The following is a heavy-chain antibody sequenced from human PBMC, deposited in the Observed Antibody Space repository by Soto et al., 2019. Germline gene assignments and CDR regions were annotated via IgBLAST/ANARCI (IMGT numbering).Heavy chain of an antibody. CDR2: ISSGGTYL. Sequence: PGGSLRLSCAGSGFTFRTHTLFWVRQAPGKGLEWVSSISSGGTYLEYAHSVKGRFAISRDDAKDSVFLQMNSLKTDDTAVYYCVNGGEEITSPYGIDVWGKGTTVTVSS. D-gene: IGHD3-16*01. CDR3: VNGGEEITSPYGIDV. J-gene: IGHJ6*04. V-gene: IGHV3-21*06. CDR1: GFTFRTHT.